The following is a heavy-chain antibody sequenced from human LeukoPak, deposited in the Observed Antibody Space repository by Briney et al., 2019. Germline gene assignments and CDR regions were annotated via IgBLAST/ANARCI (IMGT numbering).Heavy chain of an antibody. CDR2: IYYSGST. J-gene: IGHJ4*02. D-gene: IGHD5-12*01. CDR3: ARARSGYDPKYFDY. V-gene: IGHV4-59*01. Sequence: SETLSLTCTVSGGSISSYYWSWIRQPPGKGLEWIGHIYYSGSTNYNPSLKSRVTISVDTSKNQFSLKLSSVTVADTAVYYCARARSGYDPKYFDYWGQGTLVTVSS. CDR1: GGSISSYY.